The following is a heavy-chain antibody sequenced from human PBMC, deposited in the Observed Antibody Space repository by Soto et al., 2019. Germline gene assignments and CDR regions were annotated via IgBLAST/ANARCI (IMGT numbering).Heavy chain of an antibody. V-gene: IGHV3-7*02. Sequence: EVQLVESGGGLVQPGGSLRLSCAASEFTFSTYWMSWVRQAPGKGLEWVANIKEDGSEKYYVDSVKGRFTIPRNNAKNSXXXXXXXXXXXXXXXXXXXXXXXXXXXXXXXXXXXYFDVWGRGTLVTVSS. CDR2: IKEDGSEK. CDR3: XXXXXXXXXXXXXXXXXYFDV. CDR1: EFTFSTYW. J-gene: IGHJ2*01.